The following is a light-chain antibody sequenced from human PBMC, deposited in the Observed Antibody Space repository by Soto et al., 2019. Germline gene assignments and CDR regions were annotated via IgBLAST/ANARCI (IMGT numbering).Light chain of an antibody. CDR3: QQYNDWPLT. CDR1: QSVRSH. J-gene: IGKJ4*01. V-gene: IGKV3D-15*01. CDR2: GVS. Sequence: EIVLTQSPATLSLSPGETATLSCRASQSVRSHLAWYQQKPGQAPRLLMYGVSTRATGMPARCSGSGSGTECTLIISSRQQADVADYYCQQYNDWPLTFGGGTKVDI.